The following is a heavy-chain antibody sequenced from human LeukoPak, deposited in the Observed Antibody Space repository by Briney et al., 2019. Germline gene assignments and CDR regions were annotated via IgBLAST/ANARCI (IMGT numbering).Heavy chain of an antibody. CDR1: GGSFSGYY. Sequence: SETLSLTCAVYGGSFSGYYWSWIRQPPGKGLEWIGYIYYSGSTNYNPSLKSRVTISVDTSKNQFSLKLSSVTAADTAVYYCASGVRYSSGPRQNYHYYYMDVWGKGTTVTVSS. CDR3: ASGVRYSSGPRQNYHYYYMDV. J-gene: IGHJ6*03. CDR2: IYYSGST. D-gene: IGHD6-19*01. V-gene: IGHV4-59*01.